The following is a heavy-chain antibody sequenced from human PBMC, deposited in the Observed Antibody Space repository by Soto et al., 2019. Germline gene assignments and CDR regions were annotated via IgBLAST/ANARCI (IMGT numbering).Heavy chain of an antibody. CDR1: GGYFSGYY. J-gene: IGHJ4*02. D-gene: IGHD6-19*01. Sequence: QVQLQQWGAGLLKPSETLSLTCAVYGGYFSGYYWSWIRQHPGKGLEWIGEINHSGSTNYNPSLKSRVTISVDTSKNQFSLKLSSVTAADTAVYYCASGGAVAAFEWGQGTLVTVSS. CDR3: ASGGAVAAFE. V-gene: IGHV4-34*01. CDR2: INHSGST.